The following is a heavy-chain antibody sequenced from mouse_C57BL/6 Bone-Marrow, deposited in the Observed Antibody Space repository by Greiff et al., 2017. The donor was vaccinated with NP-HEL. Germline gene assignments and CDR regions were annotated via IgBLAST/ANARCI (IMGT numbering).Heavy chain of an antibody. CDR3: ARGVITTVVANGYHAMDY. D-gene: IGHD1-1*01. V-gene: IGHV1-9*01. Sequence: QVQLKESGAELMKPGASVKLSCKATGYTFTGYWIEWVKQRPGHGLEWIGEILPGSGSTNYNEKFKGKATFTADTSSNTAYMQLSSLTTEDSAIYYCARGVITTVVANGYHAMDYWGQGTSVTVSS. CDR1: GYTFTGYW. J-gene: IGHJ4*01. CDR2: ILPGSGST.